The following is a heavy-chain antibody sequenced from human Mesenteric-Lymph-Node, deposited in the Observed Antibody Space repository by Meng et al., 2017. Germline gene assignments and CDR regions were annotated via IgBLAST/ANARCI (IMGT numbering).Heavy chain of an antibody. D-gene: IGHD3-10*01. CDR1: GFTVSSNY. CDR2: IYSGGNT. Sequence: GGSLRLSCAASGFTVSSNYMSWVRQAPGKGLEWVSIIYSGGNTYYAESVKDRFTISRDNSKNPLYLQMNSLNAEDTAVYYCASSSRGGGTFDYWGQGALVTVSS. V-gene: IGHV3-53*01. CDR3: ASSSRGGGTFDY. J-gene: IGHJ4*02.